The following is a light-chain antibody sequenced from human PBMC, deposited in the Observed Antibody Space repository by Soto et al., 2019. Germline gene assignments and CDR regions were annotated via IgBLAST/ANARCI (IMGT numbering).Light chain of an antibody. CDR3: QQFNSYRSIT. CDR2: DAS. Sequence: AIQLTQSPSSLSASVGDRVTITCRASQGISSALAWYQQKPGKAPKLLIYDASSLERGVTSRFSGSGSGTDFTLTISSLQPEDFATYYWQQFNSYRSITFGQGTRLEIK. CDR1: QGISSA. J-gene: IGKJ5*01. V-gene: IGKV1-13*02.